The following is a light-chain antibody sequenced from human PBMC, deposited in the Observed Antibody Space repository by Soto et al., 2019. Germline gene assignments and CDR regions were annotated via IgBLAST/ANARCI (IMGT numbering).Light chain of an antibody. CDR1: QSVSSY. J-gene: IGKJ1*01. Sequence: EIVLTQSPATLSLSPGERATLSCRASQSVSSYLAWYQQKPGQAPRLLIYDASNRATGIPARFSGSGSGTDFTLTIGSREPEDSAVYYCQQLSNWPRTFGQGTTVQIK. CDR3: QQLSNWPRT. V-gene: IGKV3-11*01. CDR2: DAS.